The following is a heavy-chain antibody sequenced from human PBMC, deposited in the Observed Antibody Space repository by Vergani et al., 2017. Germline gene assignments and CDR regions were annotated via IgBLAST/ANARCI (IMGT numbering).Heavy chain of an antibody. Sequence: EVQLVESGGGSVQSGGSLRLSCVASGFSFNTYWMHWVRQVPGKGLMWVARIDEYGNRATYGDFETGRFTISRDNSKSTMYLQMNSLRDEDTGVYYCARDLRLLYNRFDPGGQGTLVTVSS. CDR3: ARDLRLLYNRFDP. V-gene: IGHV3-74*03. CDR1: GFSFNTYW. D-gene: IGHD1-14*01. J-gene: IGHJ5*02. CDR2: IDEYGNRA.